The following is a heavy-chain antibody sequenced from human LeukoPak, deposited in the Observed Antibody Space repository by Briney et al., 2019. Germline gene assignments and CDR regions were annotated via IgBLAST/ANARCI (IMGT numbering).Heavy chain of an antibody. CDR1: GGSFSGYY. CDR3: ARGLVEQWLVRNYYYGMDV. D-gene: IGHD6-19*01. CDR2: INHSGST. V-gene: IGHV4-34*01. J-gene: IGHJ6*02. Sequence: PSETLSLTCAVYGGSFSGYYWSWIRQPPGKGLEWIGEINHSGSTNYNPSLKSRVTISVDTSKNQFSLKLSSVTAADTAVYYCARGLVEQWLVRNYYYGMDVWAKGPRSPSP.